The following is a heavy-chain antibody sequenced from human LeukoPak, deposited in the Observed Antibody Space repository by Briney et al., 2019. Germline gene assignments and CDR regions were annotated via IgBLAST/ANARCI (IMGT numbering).Heavy chain of an antibody. J-gene: IGHJ4*02. D-gene: IGHD5-18*01. Sequence: GGSLRLSCAASGFTFSSYAMHWVRQAPGEGLEWVAVISYDGSNKYYTDSVKGRFTISRDNSKNTLYLQMNSLRAEDTAVYSCARERGYTYGLDYWGQGTLVTVSS. CDR2: ISYDGSNK. CDR1: GFTFSSYA. V-gene: IGHV3-30-3*01. CDR3: ARERGYTYGLDY.